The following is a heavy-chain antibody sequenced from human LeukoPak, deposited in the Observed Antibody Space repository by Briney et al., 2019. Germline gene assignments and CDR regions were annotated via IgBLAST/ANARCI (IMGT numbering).Heavy chain of an antibody. Sequence: GGSLRLSCAASGFTFSSYWMSWVRQAPGKGLEWVANINEGGSEKYYVDSVKGRFTISRDNAKNSLYLQMDSLRAEDTAVYYCARDGPHYDFWSGPAYWGQGTLVTVSS. J-gene: IGHJ4*02. CDR1: GFTFSSYW. CDR3: ARDGPHYDFWSGPAY. V-gene: IGHV3-7*05. D-gene: IGHD3-3*01. CDR2: INEGGSEK.